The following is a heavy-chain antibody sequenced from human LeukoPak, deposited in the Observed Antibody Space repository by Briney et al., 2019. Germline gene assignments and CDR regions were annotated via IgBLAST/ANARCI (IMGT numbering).Heavy chain of an antibody. CDR3: AKDMRTAMVTGGFDY. Sequence: GGSLRLSCAASGFTVSSNYMSWVRQAPGKGLEWVSTISGSSGDNTYYADSVKGRFTISRDNSKNTLYLQMNSLRAEDTALYYCAKDMRTAMVTGGFDYWGQGTLVTVSS. V-gene: IGHV3-23*01. CDR1: GFTVSSNY. D-gene: IGHD5-18*01. CDR2: ISGSSGDNT. J-gene: IGHJ4*02.